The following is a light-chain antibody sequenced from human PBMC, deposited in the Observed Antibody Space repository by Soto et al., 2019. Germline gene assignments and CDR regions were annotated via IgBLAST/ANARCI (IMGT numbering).Light chain of an antibody. CDR3: ATWDDSLDGPV. Sequence: QSALTQPPSASGTPGQKVTISCSGSRSNIGSQVVNWFQHVPGTTPKLLMYNNNERPSGVPARISGSKYGTSASLAISGLQHAEEADYYCATWDDSLDGPVFGGGTKLTVL. CDR2: NNN. CDR1: RSNIGSQV. V-gene: IGLV1-44*01. J-gene: IGLJ3*02.